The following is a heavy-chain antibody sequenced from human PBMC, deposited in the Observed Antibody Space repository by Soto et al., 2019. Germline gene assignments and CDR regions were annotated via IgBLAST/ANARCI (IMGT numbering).Heavy chain of an antibody. CDR3: AKDMEPRVGGRWDYYHGMDV. Sequence: GGPLRLSCAASGFTFSSYAMSCVRQSPGKGLEWVSAISGSGGSTYYADSVKGRFTISRDNSKNTLYLQMNSLRAEDTAVYYCAKDMEPRVGGRWDYYHGMDVWGQGTTVNV. D-gene: IGHD1-1*01. V-gene: IGHV3-23*01. CDR1: GFTFSSYA. J-gene: IGHJ6*02. CDR2: ISGSGGST.